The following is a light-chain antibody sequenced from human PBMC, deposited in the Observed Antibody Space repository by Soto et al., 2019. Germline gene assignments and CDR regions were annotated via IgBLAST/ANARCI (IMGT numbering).Light chain of an antibody. CDR3: QQCTSWPWT. CDR2: DAA. Sequence: VVKLSAGAVSVSQGERTTLSCRASQSVSSYLAWYQQKPGQAPRLLIYDAANRATGIPARIGGSGSGTDFTLTISSLEPEDVAVYYCQQCTSWPWTFGDVTMVDIK. CDR1: QSVSSY. J-gene: IGKJ1*01. V-gene: IGKV3-11*01.